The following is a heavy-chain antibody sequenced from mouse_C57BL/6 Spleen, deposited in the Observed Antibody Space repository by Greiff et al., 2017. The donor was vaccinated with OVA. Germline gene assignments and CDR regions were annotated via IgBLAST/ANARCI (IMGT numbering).Heavy chain of an antibody. CDR1: GYTFTDYY. V-gene: IGHV1-76*01. D-gene: IGHD1-1*01. Sequence: QVQLQQSGAELVRPGASVKLSCKASGYTFTDYYINWVKQRPGQGLEWIARIYPGSGNTYYNEKFKGKATLTADKSSSTAYMQLSSLTSEDSAVYLCAGNYYGGSYVDWYFDVWGTGTTVTVSS. CDR2: IYPGSGNT. CDR3: AGNYYGGSYVDWYFDV. J-gene: IGHJ1*03.